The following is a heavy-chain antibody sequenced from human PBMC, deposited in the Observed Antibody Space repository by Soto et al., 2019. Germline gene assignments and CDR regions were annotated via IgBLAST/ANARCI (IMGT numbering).Heavy chain of an antibody. CDR3: ARGRRYYDFWSGAYYFDY. D-gene: IGHD3-3*01. CDR2: INHSGST. Sequence: KPSETLSLTCAVYGGSFSGYYWSWIRQPPGKGLEWIGEINHSGSTNYNPSLKSRVTISVDTSKNQFSLKLSSVTAADTAVYYCARGRRYYDFWSGAYYFDYWGQGTLVTVSS. CDR1: GGSFSGYY. J-gene: IGHJ4*02. V-gene: IGHV4-34*01.